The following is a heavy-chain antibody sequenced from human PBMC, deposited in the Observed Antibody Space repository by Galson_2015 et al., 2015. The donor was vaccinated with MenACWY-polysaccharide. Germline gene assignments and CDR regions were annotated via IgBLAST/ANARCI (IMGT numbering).Heavy chain of an antibody. D-gene: IGHD3-22*01. V-gene: IGHV1-8*01. Sequence: SVKVSGKASGHSFSSYDINWVRQTTGKGLEWMGWMDPNSGNTGYAQKFQGRVTMTRNTSISIAYMELSSLRSEDTAVYYCARGGKYYYDSSGYLNWFDPWGQGTLVTVSS. CDR2: MDPNSGNT. J-gene: IGHJ5*02. CDR3: ARGGKYYYDSSGYLNWFDP. CDR1: GHSFSSYD.